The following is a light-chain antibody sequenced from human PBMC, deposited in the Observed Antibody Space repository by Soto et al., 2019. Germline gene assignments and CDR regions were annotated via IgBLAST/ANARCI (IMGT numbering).Light chain of an antibody. CDR2: GAF. Sequence: EIVMTQSPATLSMFPGERATLSCRASQSVSSDLGWYQQKPGPAPRLLIHGAFIRAAGVPARFSGSGSGTEFTLTISSLQSEDSAVYYCQQYNDWPLTFGGGTKVEIQ. J-gene: IGKJ4*01. CDR3: QQYNDWPLT. V-gene: IGKV3-15*01. CDR1: QSVSSD.